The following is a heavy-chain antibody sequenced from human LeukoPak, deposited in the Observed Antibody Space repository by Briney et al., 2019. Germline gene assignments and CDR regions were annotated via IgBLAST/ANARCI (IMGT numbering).Heavy chain of an antibody. Sequence: GASVKVSCKVSGYTLTELSMHWVRQAPGKGLEWMGGFDPEDGETIYAQKFQGKVTMTEDTSTDTAYMELSSLRSEDTAVYYCARMLGGGRGVAIQAYYYYGMDVWGQGTTVTVSS. CDR1: GYTLTELS. CDR3: ARMLGGGRGVAIQAYYYYGMDV. D-gene: IGHD3-10*01. J-gene: IGHJ6*02. V-gene: IGHV1-24*01. CDR2: FDPEDGET.